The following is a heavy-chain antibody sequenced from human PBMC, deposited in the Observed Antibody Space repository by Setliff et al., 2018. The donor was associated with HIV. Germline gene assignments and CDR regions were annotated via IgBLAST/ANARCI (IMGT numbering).Heavy chain of an antibody. CDR2: INHSGST. D-gene: IGHD6-19*01. CDR3: ARGKWLVGIDY. J-gene: IGHJ4*02. Sequence: SETLSLTCAVYGGSFSGFYWNWIRQPPGKGLEWIGEINHSGSTNYNPSLKSRVTISVDTSKNQFSLKLSSVTAADTAVYYCARGKWLVGIDYWGQGTLVTVSS. CDR1: GGSFSGFY. V-gene: IGHV4-34*01.